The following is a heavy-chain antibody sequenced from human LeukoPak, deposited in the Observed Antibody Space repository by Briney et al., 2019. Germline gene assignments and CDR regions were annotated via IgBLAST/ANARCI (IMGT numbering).Heavy chain of an antibody. CDR3: ARDLSRDSWFHP. V-gene: IGHV1-2*02. J-gene: IGHJ5*02. CDR2: INPNSGGT. CDR1: EYTFPGYY. Sequence: ASVTVSCKAYEYTFPGYYRHLVRQAPGQGLEWMGWINPNSGGTNYAEKFQGRVTMTRDTSNRTAYMELTGLTSDDTAIYYCARDLSRDSWFHPWGQGTLVCVSS.